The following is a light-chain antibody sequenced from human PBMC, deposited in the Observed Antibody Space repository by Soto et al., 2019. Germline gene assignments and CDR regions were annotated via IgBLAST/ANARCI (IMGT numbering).Light chain of an antibody. J-gene: IGLJ1*01. CDR1: SSDVGGYNY. Sequence: HSALTQPASVSGSPGQSITISCTGTSSDVGGYNYVSWYQQHPGKAPKLMIYDVSNRPSGGSNRFSGSKSGNTASLTISGLQAEDEADYYCSSYTSSSTPYVFGTGTKLTVL. CDR2: DVS. CDR3: SSYTSSSTPYV. V-gene: IGLV2-14*01.